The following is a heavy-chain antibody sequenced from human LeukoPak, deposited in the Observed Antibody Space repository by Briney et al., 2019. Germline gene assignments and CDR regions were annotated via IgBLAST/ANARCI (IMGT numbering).Heavy chain of an antibody. V-gene: IGHV3-48*03. CDR2: IGNYGNTI. CDR3: AREGDRGIAARDFDY. D-gene: IGHD6-6*01. CDR1: GFTFSSYG. J-gene: IGHJ4*02. Sequence: GGSLRLSCAASGFTFSSYGMNWVRQAPGKGLEWVSYIGNYGNTIHYADSVKGRFTISRDNAKNSLYLQVNSLRAEDTAVYYCAREGDRGIAARDFDYRGQGTLVTVSS.